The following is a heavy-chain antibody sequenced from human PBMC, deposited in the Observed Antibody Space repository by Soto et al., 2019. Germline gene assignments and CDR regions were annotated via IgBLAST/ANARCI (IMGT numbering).Heavy chain of an antibody. V-gene: IGHV1-18*04. CDR1: GYSFTTYD. D-gene: IGHD3-3*01. Sequence: GASVKVSCKASGYSFTTYDISWLRQAPGQGLEWMGRISPYNGNTNYAQNFQDRVTMTADTSSSTAYMELRGLRSDDTAIYYCATSYDPGFDPWGQGTLVTVSS. CDR3: ATSYDPGFDP. J-gene: IGHJ5*02. CDR2: ISPYNGNT.